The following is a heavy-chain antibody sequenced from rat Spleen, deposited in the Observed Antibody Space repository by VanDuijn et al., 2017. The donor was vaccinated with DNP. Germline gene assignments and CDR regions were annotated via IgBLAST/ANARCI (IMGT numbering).Heavy chain of an antibody. CDR3: TRVGADWEPLYFDY. CDR2: ITSTGGNV. Sequence: EVQLVESGGGLVQPGRSLKLSCAASGFTFENYWMNWVRQAPGRGLEWVASITSTGGNVYYPDSVKGRFTISRDNAKSTLYLQMNSLRSEDTATYYCTRVGADWEPLYFDYWGQGVMVTVSS. D-gene: IGHD5-1*01. CDR1: GFTFENYW. J-gene: IGHJ2*01. V-gene: IGHV5-31*01.